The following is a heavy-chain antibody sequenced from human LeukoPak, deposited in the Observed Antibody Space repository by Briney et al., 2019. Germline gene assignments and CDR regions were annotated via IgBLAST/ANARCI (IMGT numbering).Heavy chain of an antibody. CDR2: FDPEDGET. D-gene: IGHD5-18*01. CDR1: GYTLTELS. V-gene: IGHV1-24*01. Sequence: GASVKVSCKVSGYTLTELSMHWVRQAPGKGLQWMGGFDPEDGETIYAQKFQGRVTMTEDTSTDTAYMELSSLRSEDTAVYYCATAAGYSYGKWFDPWGQGTLVTVSS. J-gene: IGHJ5*02. CDR3: ATAAGYSYGKWFDP.